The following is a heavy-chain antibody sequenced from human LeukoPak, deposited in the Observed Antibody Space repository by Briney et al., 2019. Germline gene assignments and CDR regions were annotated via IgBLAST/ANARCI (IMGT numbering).Heavy chain of an antibody. J-gene: IGHJ6*02. V-gene: IGHV3-74*01. CDR1: GFNLRTYW. CDR2: INGEGSRI. Sequence: PGGSLRLSCAVTGFNLRTYWIHWVRHSPVRGLEWVARINGEGSRISYADSVRGRFTISRDNAKNTAYLQMNSLRAEDTAPYYCARDPGYYYYGMDVWGQGTTVVVSS. CDR3: ARDPGYYYYGMDV.